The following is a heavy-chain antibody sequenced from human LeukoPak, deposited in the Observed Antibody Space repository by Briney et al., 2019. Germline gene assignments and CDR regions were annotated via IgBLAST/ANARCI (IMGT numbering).Heavy chain of an antibody. CDR2: IRYDGSNK. CDR3: AKDRGSYWRGWFDP. Sequence: PGGSLRLSCAASGFTFSSYGMHWVRQAPGKGLEWVAFIRYDGSNKYYADSVKGRFTISRDNSKNTLYLQMNSLRAEDTAVYYCAKDRGSYWRGWFDPWGQGTLVTVSS. J-gene: IGHJ5*02. CDR1: GFTFSSYG. D-gene: IGHD1-26*01. V-gene: IGHV3-30*02.